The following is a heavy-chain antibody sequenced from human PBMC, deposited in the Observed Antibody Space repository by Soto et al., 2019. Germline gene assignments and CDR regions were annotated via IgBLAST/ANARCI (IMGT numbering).Heavy chain of an antibody. CDR1: GFTFSGHG. D-gene: IGHD6-19*01. V-gene: IGHV3-23*01. Sequence: GGSLRLSCAASGFTFSGHGMHWVRQAPGKGLEWVSAISGSGGSTYYADSVKGRFTISRDNSKNTLYLQMNSLRAEDTAVYYCAKGGSSGSRDYYYYYGMDVWGQGTTVTVSS. CDR2: ISGSGGST. J-gene: IGHJ6*02. CDR3: AKGGSSGSRDYYYYYGMDV.